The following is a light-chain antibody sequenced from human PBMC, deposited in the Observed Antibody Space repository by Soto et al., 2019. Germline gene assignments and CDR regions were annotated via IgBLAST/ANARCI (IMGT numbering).Light chain of an antibody. Sequence: QAVLTQPPSASGTPGQRVTISCSGSNSNIGSNTVHWYQHLPGTAPKLLIFGNNKRPSGVPDRFSGSKSGTSASLAISGLQAEDEADYYCAARDDSLNAVIFGGGTKLTVL. J-gene: IGLJ2*01. CDR1: NSNIGSNT. V-gene: IGLV1-44*01. CDR2: GNN. CDR3: AARDDSLNAVI.